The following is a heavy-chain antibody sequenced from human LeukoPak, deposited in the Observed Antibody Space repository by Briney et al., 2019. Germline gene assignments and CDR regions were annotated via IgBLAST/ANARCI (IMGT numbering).Heavy chain of an antibody. J-gene: IGHJ4*01. Sequence: GRSLRLSCAASGFTFDDYAMHWVRQAPGEGLEWVSGISWDSSSIGYADSVKGRFTISRDNAKNALYLQMNSLRVEDTALYSCAKGKSGEDDYWGQGTLVTVSS. CDR1: GFTFDDYA. V-gene: IGHV3-9*01. CDR3: AKGKSGEDDY. D-gene: IGHD4-17*01. CDR2: ISWDSSSI.